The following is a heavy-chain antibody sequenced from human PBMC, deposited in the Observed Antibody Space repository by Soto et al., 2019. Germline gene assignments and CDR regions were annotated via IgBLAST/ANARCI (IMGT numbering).Heavy chain of an antibody. CDR1: GFTFSSYA. V-gene: IGHV3-23*01. CDR3: AKDKALHRYYYGMDV. J-gene: IGHJ6*02. CDR2: ISGSGGST. Sequence: GGSLRLSCAASGFTFSSYAMSWVRQAPGKGLEWVSAISGSGGSTYYADSVKGRFTISRDNSKNTLYLQMNSLRAEDTAVYYCAKDKALHRYYYGMDVWGQGTTVTVSS.